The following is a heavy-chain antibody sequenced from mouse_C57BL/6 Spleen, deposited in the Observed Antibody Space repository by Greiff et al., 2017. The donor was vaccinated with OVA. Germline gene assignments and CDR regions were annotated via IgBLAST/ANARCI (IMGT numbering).Heavy chain of an antibody. J-gene: IGHJ1*03. V-gene: IGHV2-2*01. CDR2: IWSGGST. Sequence: VQLQQSGPGLVQPSQSLSITCTVSGFSLTSYGVHWVRQSPGKGLEWLGVIWSGGSTDYNAAFISRLSISKDNSKSQVFFKMNSLQADDTAIYFCTTTYDYDGIGWYFDVWGTGTTVTVSS. D-gene: IGHD2-4*01. CDR1: GFSLTSYG. CDR3: TTTYDYDGIGWYFDV.